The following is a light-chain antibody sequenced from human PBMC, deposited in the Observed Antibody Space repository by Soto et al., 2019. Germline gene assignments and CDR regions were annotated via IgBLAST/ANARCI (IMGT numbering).Light chain of an antibody. J-gene: IGKJ1*01. V-gene: IGKV1-6*01. CDR2: AAS. CDR1: QDIRND. CDR3: LQDYNYPWT. Sequence: AIQMTQSPSSLSASVGDRVTITCLATQDIRNDLGWYQEKVGQAPKLLIYAASNLQSGVPSRFSGSGSGTDFTLTISSLQPEDFATYYCLQDYNYPWTFGQGTKVEI.